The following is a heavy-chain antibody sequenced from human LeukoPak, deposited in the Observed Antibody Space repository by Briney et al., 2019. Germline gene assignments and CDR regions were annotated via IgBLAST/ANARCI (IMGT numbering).Heavy chain of an antibody. CDR1: GFTFSSDA. CDR2: ISGSGGST. J-gene: IGHJ4*02. Sequence: GGSLRLSCAASGFTFSSDAMSWVRQAPGKGLAWVSAISGSGGSTYYADSVKGRFTISRDNSKNTLYLQMNSLRAEDTAVYYCAKDRCSGGSCYRPLDYWGQGTLVTVSS. V-gene: IGHV3-23*01. CDR3: AKDRCSGGSCYRPLDY. D-gene: IGHD2-15*01.